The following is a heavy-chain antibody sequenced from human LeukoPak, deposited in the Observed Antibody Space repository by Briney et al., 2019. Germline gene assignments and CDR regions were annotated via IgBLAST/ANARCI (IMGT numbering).Heavy chain of an antibody. J-gene: IGHJ6*03. D-gene: IGHD3-16*01. CDR1: GFTFSNYI. CDR3: AREVGEHSPYYYYYMDV. Sequence: GGSLRLSCAAFGFTFSNYIMNWVRQAPGKGLEWVSSISSRSSHIYYADSVKGRFTISRDNAKNSLYLQMNSLRAEDTAVYYCAREVGEHSPYYYYYMDVWGKGTTVTVSS. V-gene: IGHV3-21*01. CDR2: ISSRSSHI.